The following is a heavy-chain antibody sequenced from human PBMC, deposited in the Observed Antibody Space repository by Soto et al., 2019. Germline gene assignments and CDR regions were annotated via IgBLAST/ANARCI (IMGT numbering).Heavy chain of an antibody. CDR2: IYYSGST. V-gene: IGHV4-31*03. D-gene: IGHD1-1*01. CDR1: GGSISSGGYY. Sequence: PSETLSLTCTVSGGSISSGGYYWSWIRQHPGKGLEWIGYIYYSGSTYYNPSLKSRVTISVDTSKNQFSLKLSSVTAADTAVYYCARGNEAENWFDPWGQGTLVTVSS. J-gene: IGHJ5*02. CDR3: ARGNEAENWFDP.